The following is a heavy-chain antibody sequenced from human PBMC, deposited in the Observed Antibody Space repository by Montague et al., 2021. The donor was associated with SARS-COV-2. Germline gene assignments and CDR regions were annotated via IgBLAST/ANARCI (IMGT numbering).Heavy chain of an antibody. Sequence: SETLSLTCTVSGASISSRSYYWGWIRQPPGKGLEWIGFKYYSGSTYYNPTLKSRVTISVDTSKNQLSLKLSSVTAADTAVYYCATLPTSITNFGVGQGYYCDDWGQGTLVTVSS. V-gene: IGHV4-39*01. D-gene: IGHD3-3*01. CDR2: KYYSGST. J-gene: IGHJ4*02. CDR3: ATLPTSITNFGVGQGYYCDD. CDR1: GASISSRSYY.